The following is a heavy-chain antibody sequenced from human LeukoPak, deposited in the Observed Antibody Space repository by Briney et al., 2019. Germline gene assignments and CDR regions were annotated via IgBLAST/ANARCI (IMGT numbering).Heavy chain of an antibody. CDR3: AKATEYNWKDGSGREFDY. V-gene: IGHV3-23*01. J-gene: IGHJ4*02. CDR1: GFTFSSYA. D-gene: IGHD1-1*01. CDR2: ISSSGGST. Sequence: GRSLRLSCAASGFTFSSYAMSWVGQAPGKGLEWGSGISSSGGSTYYADSVKGRFTISRDSSKNTLYLQVNSLRADDTAVYYCAKATEYNWKDGSGREFDYWGQGTPVTVSS.